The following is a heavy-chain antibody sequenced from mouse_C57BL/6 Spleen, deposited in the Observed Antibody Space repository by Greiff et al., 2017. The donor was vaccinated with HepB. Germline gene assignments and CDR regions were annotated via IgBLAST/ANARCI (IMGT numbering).Heavy chain of an antibody. CDR1: GFTFTDYY. CDR2: IRNKANGYTT. CDR3: ARYISSSHFDY. Sequence: EVQLVESGGGLVQPGGSLSLSCAASGFTFTDYYMSWVRQPPGKALEWLGFIRNKANGYTTEYSASVKGRFTISRDNSQSILYLQMNALRAEDSATYYCARYISSSHFDYWGQGTTLTVSS. D-gene: IGHD1-1*01. V-gene: IGHV7-3*01. J-gene: IGHJ2*01.